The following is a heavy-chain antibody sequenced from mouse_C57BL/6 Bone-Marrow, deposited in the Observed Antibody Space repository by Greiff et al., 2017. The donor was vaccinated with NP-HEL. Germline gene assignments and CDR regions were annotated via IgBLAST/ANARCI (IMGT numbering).Heavy chain of an antibody. CDR3: ARHYYSNYFDY. V-gene: IGHV5-6*01. Sequence: EVHLVESGGDLVKPGGSLKLSCAASGFTFSSYGMSWVRQTPDTRLEWVATISSGGSYTYYPDSVKGRFTISRDNAKNTLYLQMSSLKSEDTAMYYCARHYYSNYFDYWGQGTTLTVSS. D-gene: IGHD2-5*01. CDR1: GFTFSSYG. CDR2: ISSGGSYT. J-gene: IGHJ2*01.